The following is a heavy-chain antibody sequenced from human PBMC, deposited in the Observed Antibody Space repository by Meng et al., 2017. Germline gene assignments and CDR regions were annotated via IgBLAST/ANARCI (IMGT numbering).Heavy chain of an antibody. Sequence: VQRKQWGGGLLKPWEPPLPACAVDGGSFSGYYWSGIRQPPGKGLDWIGEINNSGSTNYNPSLKSRVTISVDTSKNQFSLKLSSVTAADTAVYYCARKFTMVRGIYNWFDPWGQGTLVTVSS. J-gene: IGHJ5*02. V-gene: IGHV4-34*01. D-gene: IGHD3-10*01. CDR1: GGSFSGYY. CDR2: INNSGST. CDR3: ARKFTMVRGIYNWFDP.